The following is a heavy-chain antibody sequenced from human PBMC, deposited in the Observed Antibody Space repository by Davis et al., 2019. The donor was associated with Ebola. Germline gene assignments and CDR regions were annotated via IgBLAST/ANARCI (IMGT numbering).Heavy chain of an antibody. V-gene: IGHV5-51*01. Sequence: GESLKISCKDSGNSFTSHWIGWVRQMPGKGLDWMGIIYTGDSDTRYSPSFRGQVTISADKSMKTAFLQWSSLKASDSGMYYCARLAVITSGHFDYWGQGTLVTVSS. CDR3: ARLAVITSGHFDY. J-gene: IGHJ4*02. D-gene: IGHD3-22*01. CDR1: GNSFTSHW. CDR2: IYTGDSDT.